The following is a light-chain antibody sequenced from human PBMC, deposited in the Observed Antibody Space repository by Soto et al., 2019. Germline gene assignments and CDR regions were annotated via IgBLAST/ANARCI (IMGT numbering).Light chain of an antibody. J-gene: IGKJ1*01. Sequence: EIVLTQSPATLSVFPGERATLSCRASQSVSSNLAWYQQTPGQAPRLLMYGASTRAAGIPARFSGSGSGTDFTLTISSLQSEDFAVYFCQQYNNWPWTFGQGTKVEI. CDR1: QSVSSN. CDR2: GAS. CDR3: QQYNNWPWT. V-gene: IGKV3-15*01.